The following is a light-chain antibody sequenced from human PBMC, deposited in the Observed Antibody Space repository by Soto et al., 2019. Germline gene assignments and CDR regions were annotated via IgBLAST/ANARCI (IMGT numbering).Light chain of an antibody. CDR3: QQYERLPA. CDR2: DAS. Sequence: DIQMTQSPSSLSASVGDRVTITCQASQNINNYLNWYQQKPGRALKILIYDASNFEAGVPSRFRGSGSVTEFTFSISRLQPEDIATDYCQQYERLPAFGQGTRL. CDR1: QNINNY. V-gene: IGKV1-33*01. J-gene: IGKJ5*01.